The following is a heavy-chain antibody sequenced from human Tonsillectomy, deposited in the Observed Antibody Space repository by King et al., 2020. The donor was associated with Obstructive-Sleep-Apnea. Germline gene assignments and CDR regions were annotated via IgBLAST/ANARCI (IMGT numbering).Heavy chain of an antibody. V-gene: IGHV3-30*03. J-gene: IGHJ5*02. CDR1: AFSFSSYD. CDR3: AREGTPYLQKNWFDP. Sequence: QLVQSGGGVVQPGKSLRLSCAASAFSFSSYDMHWIRQAPGKGLEWVAIISFDGIKKQYADSVKGRFTISRDNSKNTLYLQMTSLRPEDTAVYYCAREGTPYLQKNWFDPWGQGTLVTVST. CDR2: ISFDGIKK.